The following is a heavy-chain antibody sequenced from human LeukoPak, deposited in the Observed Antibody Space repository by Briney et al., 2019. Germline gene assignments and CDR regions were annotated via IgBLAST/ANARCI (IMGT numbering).Heavy chain of an antibody. D-gene: IGHD3-10*01. CDR2: ISYDEVDE. V-gene: IGHV3-30*18. Sequence: PGGSLRLSCAVSGFTFSSFGMHWVRQTPGKGLEWVALISYDEVDEYYADSVKGRFTISRDNSKNTLYLQMNSLRPEDTAVYYCAKMYYYGLRTPLQKWGQGTLVAVSA. CDR3: AKMYYYGLRTPLQK. CDR1: GFTFSSFG. J-gene: IGHJ4*02.